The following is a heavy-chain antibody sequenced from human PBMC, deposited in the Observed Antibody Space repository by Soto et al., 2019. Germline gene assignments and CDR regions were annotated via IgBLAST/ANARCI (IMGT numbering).Heavy chain of an antibody. D-gene: IGHD2-15*01. CDR3: ARGGSEGYCSGGSCYSTGGYYFDY. V-gene: IGHV3-33*08. Sequence: GGSLRLSCAASGFTFSSYGMDWVRQAPGKGLEWVALIWYDGNNKHYADSVKGRFTISRDNAKNSLYLQMNSLRAEDTAVYYCARGGSEGYCSGGSCYSTGGYYFDYWGQGT. CDR1: GFTFSSYG. J-gene: IGHJ4*02. CDR2: IWYDGNNK.